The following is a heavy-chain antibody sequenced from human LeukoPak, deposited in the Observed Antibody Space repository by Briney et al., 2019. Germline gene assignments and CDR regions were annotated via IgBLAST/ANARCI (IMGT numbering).Heavy chain of an antibody. V-gene: IGHV3-30*02. CDR3: AKEYSGYDYAFDY. CDR2: ISFDGRNT. D-gene: IGHD5-12*01. CDR1: GLSFSNFG. Sequence: GGSLRLSCAASGLSFSNFGMHWVRQAPGRGLEWVAFISFDGRNTHYADSVKGRFTISRDNSKNTLYLQMNSLRAEDTAVYYCAKEYSGYDYAFDYWGQGTLVTVSS. J-gene: IGHJ4*02.